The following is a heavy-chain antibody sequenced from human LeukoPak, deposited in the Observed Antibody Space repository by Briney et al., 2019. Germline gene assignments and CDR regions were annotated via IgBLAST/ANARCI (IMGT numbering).Heavy chain of an antibody. CDR2: INPNSGGT. J-gene: IGHJ4*02. CDR1: GYTFTGYY. V-gene: IGHV1-2*02. CDR3: ARDQRPYCTNGVCYFDY. Sequence: ASVKVSCKASGYTFTGYYMHWVRQAPGQGLEWMGWINPNSGGTNYAQKFQGRVTMTRDTSISTAYMELSRLRSDDTAVYYCARDQRPYCTNGVCYFDYWGQGTQVTVS. D-gene: IGHD2-8*01.